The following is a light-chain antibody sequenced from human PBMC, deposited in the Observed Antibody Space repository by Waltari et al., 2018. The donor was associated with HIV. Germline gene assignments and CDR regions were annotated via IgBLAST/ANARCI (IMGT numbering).Light chain of an antibody. CDR1: SGSIASDS. CDR2: EDN. CDR3: QSYDTSNPVV. J-gene: IGLJ2*01. Sequence: NFMLTQPHSVSESPGQTVTISCTRSSGSIASDSVQRYQQRPGSSPTTVIYEDNQRPSVVPDRFSGSIDSSSNSASLTISGLKTEDEADYYCQSYDTSNPVVFGGGTKLTVL. V-gene: IGLV6-57*01.